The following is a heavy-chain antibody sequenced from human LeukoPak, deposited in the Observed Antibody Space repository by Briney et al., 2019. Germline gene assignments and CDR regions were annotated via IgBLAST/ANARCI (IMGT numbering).Heavy chain of an antibody. V-gene: IGHV1-2*02. J-gene: IGHJ4*02. Sequence: ASVKVSCKASGYTFTGYYLHWVRQAPGQGLEWMGWINANSGSTEYVQKFQGRVTVTRDTSISTAYMELSSLKSDDTAVYYCTREDYWGQGTQVTVSS. CDR3: TREDY. CDR1: GYTFTGYY. CDR2: INANSGST.